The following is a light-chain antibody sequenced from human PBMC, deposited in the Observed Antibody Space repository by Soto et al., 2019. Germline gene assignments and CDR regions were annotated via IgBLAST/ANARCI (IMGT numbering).Light chain of an antibody. CDR2: ATS. J-gene: IGKJ1*01. CDR3: DGGS. V-gene: IGKV3-20*01. CDR1: QGVSSSY. Sequence: EIVLTQSPGTLSLSPGERDTLSCRASQGVSSSYLAWYQQKPGQAPRLVIYATSSRATGIPDRFSGSGSGTYFTLTISRLEPEDFAVYFCDGGSFGQGT.